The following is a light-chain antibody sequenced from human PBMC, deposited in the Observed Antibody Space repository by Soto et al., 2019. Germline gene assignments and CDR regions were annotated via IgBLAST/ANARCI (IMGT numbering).Light chain of an antibody. J-gene: IGKJ1*01. Sequence: IKMTQSPSTLSASVGERVTITCRASQSISSWLAWYQQKPGKAPKLLSYKASSLESGVPSRFSGSGSGTEFTHTISSLQPDEFATYYCQQYNSYSQTFGQGTKVDSK. V-gene: IGKV1-5*03. CDR1: QSISSW. CDR3: QQYNSYSQT. CDR2: KAS.